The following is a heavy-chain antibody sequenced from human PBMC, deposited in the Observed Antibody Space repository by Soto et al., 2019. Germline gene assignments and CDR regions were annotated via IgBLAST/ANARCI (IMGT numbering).Heavy chain of an antibody. CDR1: GYTFTGYY. CDR2: INPNSGGT. D-gene: IGHD3-3*01. V-gene: IGHV1-2*04. CDR3: ARAHRMTYEVLAY. Sequence: ASVKVSCKASGYTFTGYYMHWVRQAPGQGLEWMGWINPNSGGTNYAQKFQGWVTMTRDTSISTAYMELSRLRSDDTAVYYCARAHRMTYEVLAYWGQGTLVTVSS. J-gene: IGHJ4*02.